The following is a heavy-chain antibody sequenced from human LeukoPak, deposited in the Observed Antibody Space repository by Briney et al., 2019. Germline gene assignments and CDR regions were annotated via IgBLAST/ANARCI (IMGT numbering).Heavy chain of an antibody. D-gene: IGHD5-24*01. CDR1: GFTFSDYS. CDR3: ARDYKYAFDN. J-gene: IGHJ4*02. CDR2: IGIDSGNT. Sequence: GGSLRLSCAASGFTFSDYSMNWVRLAPGKGLEWISYIGIDSGNTNYADSVKGRFTISGDKAKNSLYLQMNSLRVEDMAVYYCARDYKYAFDNWGQGTLVTVSS. V-gene: IGHV3-48*01.